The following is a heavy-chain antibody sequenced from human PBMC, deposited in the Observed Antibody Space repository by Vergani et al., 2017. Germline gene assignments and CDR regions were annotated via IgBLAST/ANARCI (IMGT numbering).Heavy chain of an antibody. V-gene: IGHV3-33*06. CDR1: GFTFSSYG. CDR2: IWYDGSNK. CDR3: AKEGGYYGSGSYYEEGGSALDY. Sequence: QVQLVESGGGVVQPGRSLRLSCAASGFTFSSYGMHWVRQAPGKGLEWGAVIWYDGSNKYYADSVKGRFTISRDNSKNTLYVQMNSLRAEDTAVYYCAKEGGYYGSGSYYEEGGSALDYWGQGTLVTVSS. J-gene: IGHJ4*02. D-gene: IGHD3-10*01.